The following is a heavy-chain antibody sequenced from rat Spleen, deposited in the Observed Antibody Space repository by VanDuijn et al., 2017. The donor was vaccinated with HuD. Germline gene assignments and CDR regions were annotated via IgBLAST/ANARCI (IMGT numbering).Heavy chain of an antibody. CDR3: ARPSYGYPFAY. CDR2: ITYDGSST. CDR1: GFTFSDYN. V-gene: IGHV5-7*01. J-gene: IGHJ3*01. Sequence: EVQLVESDGGLVQPGRSLKLSCAASGFTFSDYNMAWVRQAPEKGLEWVASITYDGSSTYYRDSVKGRFTISRDNAKSTLYLQLDSLRSEDTATYYCARPSYGYPFAYWGQGTLVTVSS. D-gene: IGHD1-7*01.